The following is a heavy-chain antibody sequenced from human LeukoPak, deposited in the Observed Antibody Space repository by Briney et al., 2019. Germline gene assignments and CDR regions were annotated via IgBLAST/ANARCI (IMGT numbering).Heavy chain of an antibody. CDR3: ARGRLVDISSGWRYFDY. Sequence: PSETLSLTCAVYGGSFSGYYWSWIRQPPGKGLEWIGEINHSGSTNYNPSLKSRVTISVDTSKSLFSLKLSSVTAADTAVYYCARGRLVDISSGWRYFDYWGQGTLVTVSS. V-gene: IGHV4-34*01. J-gene: IGHJ4*02. D-gene: IGHD6-19*01. CDR2: INHSGST. CDR1: GGSFSGYY.